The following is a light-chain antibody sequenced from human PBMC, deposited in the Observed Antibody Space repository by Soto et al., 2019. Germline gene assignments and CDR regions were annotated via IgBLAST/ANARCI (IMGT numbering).Light chain of an antibody. CDR3: QQGHSLFT. Sequence: DIQMTQSPSSVSASVGDRVTITCRASQGIGSWLAWYQQKPGKDPKLLIYATSRLQSGVPSRFSGSGSGTDFTLSISSLQPEYVATYFCQQGHSLFTFGPGTKVDIK. J-gene: IGKJ3*01. CDR1: QGIGSW. CDR2: ATS. V-gene: IGKV1-12*01.